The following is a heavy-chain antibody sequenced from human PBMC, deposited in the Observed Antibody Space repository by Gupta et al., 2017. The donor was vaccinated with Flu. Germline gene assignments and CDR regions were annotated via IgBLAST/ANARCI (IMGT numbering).Heavy chain of an antibody. J-gene: IGHJ4*02. D-gene: IGHD5-18*01. V-gene: IGHV2-5*01. CDR1: GFALSTRGVG. Sequence: HITLKESGPTLVKPTQTLTLTCTFSGFALSTRGVGVGWIRQAPGKALEWLALIYWNDDKRYSPSLKSRLTITKDTSKNQVVLTMTNMDPVDTATYYCAHTHTGIQLWLLGADYFDYWGQGTLVTVSS. CDR3: AHTHTGIQLWLLGADYFDY. CDR2: IYWNDDK.